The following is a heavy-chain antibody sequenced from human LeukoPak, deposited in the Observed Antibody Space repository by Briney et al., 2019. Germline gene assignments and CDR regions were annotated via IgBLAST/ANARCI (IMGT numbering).Heavy chain of an antibody. J-gene: IGHJ2*01. V-gene: IGHV4-34*01. D-gene: IGHD5-18*01. CDR1: GGSFSGYY. CDR2: INHSGST. Sequence: SETLSLTCAVYGGSFSGYYWSWIRQPPGKGLEWIGEINHSGSTNYNPSLKSRVTISVDTSKNQFSLKLSSVTAADTAVYYCARGTAMVIWYFDLWGRGTLVTVSS. CDR3: ARGTAMVIWYFDL.